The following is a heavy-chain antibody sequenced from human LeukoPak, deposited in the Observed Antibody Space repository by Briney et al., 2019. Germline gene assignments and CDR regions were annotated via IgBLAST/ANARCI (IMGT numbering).Heavy chain of an antibody. CDR1: GFTFSSYE. D-gene: IGHD3-16*02. CDR3: AKAGGTRHHTFGGVIVFDP. Sequence: GGSLRLSCAASGFTFSSYEMNWVRQAPGKGLEWVSYISSSGSTIYYADSVKGRFTISRDNTKNSLYLQMNSLRAEDTAVYYCAKAGGTRHHTFGGVIVFDPWGQGNLVTVSS. V-gene: IGHV3-48*03. CDR2: ISSSGSTI. J-gene: IGHJ5*02.